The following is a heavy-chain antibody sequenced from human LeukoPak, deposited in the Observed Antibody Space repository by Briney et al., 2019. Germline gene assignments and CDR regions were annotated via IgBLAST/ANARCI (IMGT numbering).Heavy chain of an antibody. D-gene: IGHD7-27*01. CDR3: AKGLGIYYYGMDV. CDR2: ISGSGGNT. Sequence: GGSLRLSCAASGFTFTSYAMSWVRQASGKGLEWVSAISGSGGNTYYADSVKGRFTISRDNSKNTLYLQMNSLRAEDTAVYYCAKGLGIYYYGMDVWGQGTTVTVSS. V-gene: IGHV3-23*01. J-gene: IGHJ6*02. CDR1: GFTFTSYA.